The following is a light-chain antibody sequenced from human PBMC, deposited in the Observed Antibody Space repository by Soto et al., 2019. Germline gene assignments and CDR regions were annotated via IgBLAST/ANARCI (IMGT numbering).Light chain of an antibody. J-gene: IGLJ1*01. CDR2: DVS. CDR1: SSDVGGYNY. V-gene: IGLV2-14*01. CDR3: SSYTSSSTLDV. Sequence: QSVLTQPASVSGSPGQSITISCTGTSSDVGGYNYVSWYQQHPGKAPKLMIYDVSNRPSGVSNRFSGSKSGNTASLTISGLQAEDDADYYCSSYTSSSTLDVFGTG.